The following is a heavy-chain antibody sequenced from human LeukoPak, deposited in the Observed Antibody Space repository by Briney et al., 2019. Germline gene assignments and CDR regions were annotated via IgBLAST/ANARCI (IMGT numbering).Heavy chain of an antibody. CDR3: ARHRGQPGRVSWFDP. J-gene: IGHJ5*02. CDR2: IYPGDSDT. Sequence: GESLKISCKGSGYSFTNYWIGWVRQMPGKGLEWMGIIYPGDSDTRYSPSFQGQVTISADKSISTAYLQWSSLKASDTAMYYCARHRGQPGRVSWFDPWGQGTLVTVSS. D-gene: IGHD5-24*01. V-gene: IGHV5-51*01. CDR1: GYSFTNYW.